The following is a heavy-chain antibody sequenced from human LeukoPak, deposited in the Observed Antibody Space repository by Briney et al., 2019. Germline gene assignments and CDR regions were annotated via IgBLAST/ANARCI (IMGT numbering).Heavy chain of an antibody. CDR2: IRYDGSNK. Sequence: GGSLRLSCAASGFTFSSYGMHWVRQAPGKGLEGVAFIRYDGSNKYYADSVKGRFTISRDNSKNTLYLQMSSLRAEDTAVYYCAKVAAAGYYYYYYYMDVWGKGTTVTVSS. V-gene: IGHV3-30*02. D-gene: IGHD6-13*01. CDR1: GFTFSSYG. CDR3: AKVAAAGYYYYYYYMDV. J-gene: IGHJ6*03.